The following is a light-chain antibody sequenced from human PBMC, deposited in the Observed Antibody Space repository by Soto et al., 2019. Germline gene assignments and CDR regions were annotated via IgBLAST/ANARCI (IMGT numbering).Light chain of an antibody. Sequence: DIVMTQSPDSLAVSLGERATVNCKSSRTILYSSNNKNYLAWYQQKPGQPPKLLIYWASTRESGVPDRFSGSGSGTDFTLTISSLQAEDVAVYYCQQYYSTPHTFGQGTKLELK. V-gene: IGKV4-1*01. CDR3: QQYYSTPHT. CDR2: WAS. CDR1: RTILYSSNNKNY. J-gene: IGKJ2*01.